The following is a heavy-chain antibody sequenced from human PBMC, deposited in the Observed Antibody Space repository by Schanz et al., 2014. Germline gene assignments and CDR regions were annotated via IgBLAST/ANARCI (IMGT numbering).Heavy chain of an antibody. Sequence: QVQLQESGPGLVKPSQTLSLTCTVSGGSVSSGGDYWTWIRQPPGKRLEWIGEISHSGDTNFNPSLKSRVPISLDTSKNQFSLTLTSLTAADTAVYYCARDTTWRLDLWGRGTLVTVSS. V-gene: IGHV4-61*08. J-gene: IGHJ2*01. CDR1: GGSVSSGGDY. CDR3: ARDTTWRLDL. CDR2: ISHSGDT. D-gene: IGHD1-1*01.